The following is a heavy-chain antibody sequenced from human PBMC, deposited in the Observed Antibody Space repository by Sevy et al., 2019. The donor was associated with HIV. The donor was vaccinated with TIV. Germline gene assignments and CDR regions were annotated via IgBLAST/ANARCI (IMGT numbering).Heavy chain of an antibody. V-gene: IGHV1-8*01. CDR3: ATVGLGYYSGASYYQGDWFDP. J-gene: IGHJ5*02. D-gene: IGHD2-15*01. CDR2: MNPNSGNT. Sequence: ASVKVSCKASGYTFTSYDINWVRQATGQGLEWMGWMNPNSGNTGYAQKFQGRVTMTRNTSISTAYMELSSLRSEDTAMYYCATVGLGYYSGASYYQGDWFDPWGQGTLVTVSS. CDR1: GYTFTSYD.